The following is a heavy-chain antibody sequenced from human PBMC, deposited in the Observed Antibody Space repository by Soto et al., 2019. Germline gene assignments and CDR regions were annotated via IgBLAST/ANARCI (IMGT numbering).Heavy chain of an antibody. CDR3: AREKLGISGPVDY. CDR2: ISYDGSNK. V-gene: IGHV3-30-3*01. CDR1: GFTFSSYA. Sequence: GGSLRLSCAASGFTFSSYAMHWVRQAPGKGLEWVAVISYDGSNKYYADSVKGRFTISRDNSKNTLYLQMNSLRAEDTAVYYCAREKLGISGPVDYWGQGTLVTVSS. J-gene: IGHJ4*02. D-gene: IGHD7-27*01.